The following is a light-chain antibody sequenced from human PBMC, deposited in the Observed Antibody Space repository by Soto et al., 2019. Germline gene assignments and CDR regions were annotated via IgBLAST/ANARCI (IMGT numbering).Light chain of an antibody. J-gene: IGKJ4*01. CDR3: QHRDSWPLT. Sequence: EIVLTQSPAILSLSPGERATLSCRASQSVGTYLDWYQQKLGQAPRLLIYDASNRATGIPARFSGSGSGTDFTLTISSLEPEDFAVYYCQHRDSWPLTFGGGTKVEIK. V-gene: IGKV3-11*01. CDR1: QSVGTY. CDR2: DAS.